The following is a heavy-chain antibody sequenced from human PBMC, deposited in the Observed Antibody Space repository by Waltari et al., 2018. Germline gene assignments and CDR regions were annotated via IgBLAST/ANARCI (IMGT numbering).Heavy chain of an antibody. CDR1: GYSLSELS. Sequence: QVQLVQSGAEVRKPGASVKVSCKVSGYSLSELSMHWVRQAPGKGLESVGGLDPEDEETVYAQKFQGRVTMTEDTSTDTAYMELSSLRSDDTAVYYCTTDIMLRVFSNVWGQGTTVTVSS. J-gene: IGHJ6*02. V-gene: IGHV1-24*01. CDR3: TTDIMLRVFSNV. D-gene: IGHD3-10*01. CDR2: LDPEDEET.